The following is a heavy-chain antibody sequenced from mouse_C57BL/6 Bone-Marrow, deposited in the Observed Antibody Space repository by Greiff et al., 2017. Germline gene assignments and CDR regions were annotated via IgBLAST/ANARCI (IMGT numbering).Heavy chain of an antibody. CDR3: ARWGDY. CDR2: IDPSDSYT. V-gene: IGHV1-59*01. J-gene: IGHJ2*01. CDR1: GYTFTSYW. Sequence: VKLQQPGAELVRPGTSVKLSCKASGYTFTSYWMHWVKQRPGQGLEWIGVIDPSDSYTNYNQKFKGKATLTVDTSSSTAYMQLSSRTSEDAAVYYCARWGDYWGQGTTRTVSS.